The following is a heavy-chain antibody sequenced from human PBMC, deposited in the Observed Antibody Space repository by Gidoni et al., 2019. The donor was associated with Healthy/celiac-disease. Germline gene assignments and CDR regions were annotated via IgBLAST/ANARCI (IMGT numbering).Heavy chain of an antibody. CDR3: ARRTPYYYDSSGLEY. Sequence: QVQLQQWGAGLLKPSETLSLNCGVSGWSFRGYYWSWIRQPPGKGLEWIGEINHSGSTNYNPSLKSRVTISVDTSKNQFSLKLSSVTAADTAVYYCARRTPYYYDSSGLEYWGQGTLVTVSS. CDR1: GWSFRGYY. CDR2: INHSGST. D-gene: IGHD3-22*01. V-gene: IGHV4-34*01. J-gene: IGHJ4*02.